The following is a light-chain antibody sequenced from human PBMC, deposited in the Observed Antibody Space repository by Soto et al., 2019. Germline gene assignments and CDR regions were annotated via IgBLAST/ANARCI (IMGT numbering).Light chain of an antibody. CDR2: EVS. V-gene: IGLV2-8*01. Sequence: QSALTQPPSASGSLGQSVTISCTGTSSDVGAYNYVSWYQQHPGKAPKLMIYEVSSRPSGVPNRFSGSKSGNTASLNVSGLQAEDEADYYCCSYADNNVYVFGTGTKLTVL. CDR3: CSYADNNVYV. J-gene: IGLJ1*01. CDR1: SSDVGAYNY.